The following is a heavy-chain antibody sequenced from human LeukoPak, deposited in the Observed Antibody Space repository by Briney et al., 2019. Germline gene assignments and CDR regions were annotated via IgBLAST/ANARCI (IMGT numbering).Heavy chain of an antibody. CDR3: VKDLGYCSGPSCYGNLYYMDV. CDR2: ISGSGGST. J-gene: IGHJ6*03. Sequence: GGSLRLSCAASGFTFSSYAMSWVRQAPGKGLEWVSAISGSGGSTYYADSVKGRFTISRDNSKNTLYLQMNSLRAEDTAVYYCVKDLGYCSGPSCYGNLYYMDVWGKGTTVTVSS. CDR1: GFTFSSYA. V-gene: IGHV3-23*01. D-gene: IGHD2-2*01.